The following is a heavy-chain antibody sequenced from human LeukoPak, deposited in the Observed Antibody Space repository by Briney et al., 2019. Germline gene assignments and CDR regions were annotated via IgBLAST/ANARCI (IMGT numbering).Heavy chain of an antibody. CDR2: IKPNSGGT. J-gene: IGHJ4*02. CDR1: GYTFTGYY. CDR3: AGSPEVWLLDY. V-gene: IGHV1-2*02. D-gene: IGHD5-12*01. Sequence: ASVKVSCKASGYTFTGYYIHWVRQAPGQGLEWMGCIKPNSGGTNYAQKFQGRVTMTRATSITTANMELSRLRSDDTAVYYCAGSPEVWLLDYWGQGTLVTVSS.